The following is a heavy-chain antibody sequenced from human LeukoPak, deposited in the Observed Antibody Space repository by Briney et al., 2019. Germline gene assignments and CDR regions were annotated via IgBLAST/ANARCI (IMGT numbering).Heavy chain of an antibody. Sequence: GSLRLSCAASGFIFSSFSMIWVRQAPGKGLEWVSAISNNGGYTYYADSVQGRFTISRDNSKSTLCLQMNSLRAEDTAVYYCAKQLGYCSDGSCYFPYWGQGTLVTVSS. CDR3: AKQLGYCSDGSCYFPY. J-gene: IGHJ4*02. CDR2: ISNNGGYT. V-gene: IGHV3-23*01. D-gene: IGHD2-15*01. CDR1: GFIFSSFS.